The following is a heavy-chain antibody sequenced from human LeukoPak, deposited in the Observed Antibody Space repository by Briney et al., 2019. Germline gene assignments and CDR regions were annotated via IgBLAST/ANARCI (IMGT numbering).Heavy chain of an antibody. CDR2: INPNSGGT. CDR1: GYTFTGYQ. D-gene: IGHD3-16*02. CDR3: AREVVAKGAFDI. J-gene: IGHJ3*02. V-gene: IGHV1-2*02. Sequence: ASVKVSCKASGYTFTGYQMHWVRQAPGQGLEWMGWINPNSGGTQYAQKFQGRVTMTRDTSISTAYMELDSLRSDDTAAYYCAREVVAKGAFDIWGQGTMVTVSP.